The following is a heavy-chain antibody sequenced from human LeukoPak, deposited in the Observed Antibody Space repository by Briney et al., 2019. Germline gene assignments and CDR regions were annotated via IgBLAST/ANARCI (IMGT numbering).Heavy chain of an antibody. J-gene: IGHJ5*02. CDR2: IYYSGCA. V-gene: IGHV4-59*01. CDR1: GGSMSRYY. Sequence: SETLSLTCTVSGGSMSRYYWSWIRQPPGKGLECLWYIYYSGCANYNPSLKSRVTISVDTSKNQFSLKLSSVTAADTAVYYCARGKETTTALNWFDPWGQGTLVTVSS. CDR3: ARGKETTTALNWFDP. D-gene: IGHD4-11*01.